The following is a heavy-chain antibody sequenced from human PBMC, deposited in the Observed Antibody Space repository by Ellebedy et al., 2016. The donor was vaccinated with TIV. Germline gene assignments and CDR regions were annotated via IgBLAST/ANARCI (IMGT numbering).Heavy chain of an antibody. CDR2: MFNGGSS. CDR1: GTSIRDFY. D-gene: IGHD2-15*01. J-gene: IGHJ3*01. CDR3: ARYSEDPESDALDV. Sequence: MPSETLSLTCSVSGTSIRDFYWSWIRQTPGKGLEWLGYMFNGGSSNYNPALKSRVAIITDTSKNQVALKLDSVTAADTAVYFCARYSEDPESDALDVWGQGTMVIVSS. V-gene: IGHV4-59*01.